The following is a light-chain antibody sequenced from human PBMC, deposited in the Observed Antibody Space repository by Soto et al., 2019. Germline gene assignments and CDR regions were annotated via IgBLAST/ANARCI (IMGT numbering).Light chain of an antibody. J-gene: IGKJ5*01. CDR2: LGS. V-gene: IGKV2-28*01. CDR1: QSLLHSNGYTY. Sequence: DIVMTQSPLSLPVTPGEPASISCRSSQSLLHSNGYTYLDWYLQKPGQSPQLLIYLGSNRASGVPDRLSGSGSGTDFTLKISRVEAEDVGVYYCIQALQTPPITFGQGTRLEIK. CDR3: IQALQTPPIT.